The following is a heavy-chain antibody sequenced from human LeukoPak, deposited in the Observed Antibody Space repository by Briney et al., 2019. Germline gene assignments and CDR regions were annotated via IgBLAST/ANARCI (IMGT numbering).Heavy chain of an antibody. D-gene: IGHD2-15*01. Sequence: PSETLSLTCTVSGGSISSSSYYWGWIRQPPGKGLEWIGSIYYSGSTYYNPSLKSRVTISVDTSKNQFSLKLSSVTAADTAVYYCARGTVGIYSGGSCQGWFDPWGQGTLVTVSS. CDR2: IYYSGST. CDR3: ARGTVGIYSGGSCQGWFDP. V-gene: IGHV4-39*01. CDR1: GGSISSSSYY. J-gene: IGHJ5*02.